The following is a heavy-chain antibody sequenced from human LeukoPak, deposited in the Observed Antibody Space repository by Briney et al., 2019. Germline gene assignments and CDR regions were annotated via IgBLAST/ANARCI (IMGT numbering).Heavy chain of an antibody. Sequence: ASVKVSCKASGYTFTDYYMHWVRQAPGQGLEWMGWINPNSGGTNYAQKFQGRVTMTRDTSISTAYMELSRLRSDDTAVYYCARQDVYSSGWYADYWGQGTLVTVSS. J-gene: IGHJ4*02. D-gene: IGHD6-19*01. CDR1: GYTFTDYY. CDR2: INPNSGGT. CDR3: ARQDVYSSGWYADY. V-gene: IGHV1-2*02.